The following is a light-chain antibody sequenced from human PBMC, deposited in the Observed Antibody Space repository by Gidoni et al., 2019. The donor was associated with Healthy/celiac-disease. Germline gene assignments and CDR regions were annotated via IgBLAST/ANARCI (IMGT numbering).Light chain of an antibody. V-gene: IGKV3-11*01. Sequence: EIVLPQSLATLSLSPGERATLSCRASQSVSSYLAWYQQKPGQAPRLLIYDASNRATGIPARFSGSGSGTDFTLTISSLEPEDFAVYYCQQRSTWPLTFGGGTKVEIK. CDR1: QSVSSY. CDR3: QQRSTWPLT. J-gene: IGKJ4*01. CDR2: DAS.